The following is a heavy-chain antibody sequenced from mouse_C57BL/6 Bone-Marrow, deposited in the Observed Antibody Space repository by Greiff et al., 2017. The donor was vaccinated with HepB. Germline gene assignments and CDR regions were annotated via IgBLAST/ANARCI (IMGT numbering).Heavy chain of an antibody. CDR2: IYPGSGST. V-gene: IGHV1-55*01. CDR3: ARGRIYYEAY. J-gene: IGHJ3*01. D-gene: IGHD2-4*01. Sequence: QVHVKQPGAELVKPGASVKMSCKASGYTFTSYWITWVKQRPGQGLEWIGDIYPGSGSTNYNEKFKSKATLTVDTSSSTAYMQLSSLTSEDSAVYYCARGRIYYEAYWGQGTLVTVSA. CDR1: GYTFTSYW.